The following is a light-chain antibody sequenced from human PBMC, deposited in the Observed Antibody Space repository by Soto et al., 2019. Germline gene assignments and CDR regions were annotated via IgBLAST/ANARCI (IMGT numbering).Light chain of an antibody. CDR2: DVS. V-gene: IGLV2-14*01. Sequence: QSALTQPASVSGSPGQSITISCTGTSSDVGGYNYVSWYQQHPGKAPKLMIYDVSNRPSGVSNRLSGSKSGNTASLTISGLQAEDEADYYCSSYKSSSTLFGGGTKRTGL. J-gene: IGLJ2*01. CDR1: SSDVGGYNY. CDR3: SSYKSSSTL.